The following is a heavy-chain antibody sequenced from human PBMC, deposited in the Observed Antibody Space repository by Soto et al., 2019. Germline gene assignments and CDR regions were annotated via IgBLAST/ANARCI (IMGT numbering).Heavy chain of an antibody. CDR1: GYSFTSYW. D-gene: IGHD2-2*01. Sequence: PGESLKISCKGSGYSFTSYWISSVRQMPGKGLEWMGRIDPSDSYTNYSPSFQGHVTISADKSISTAYLQWSSLKASDTAMYYCARRSVPATYYYYGMDVWGQGTTVTVSS. CDR3: ARRSVPATYYYYGMDV. CDR2: IDPSDSYT. J-gene: IGHJ6*02. V-gene: IGHV5-10-1*01.